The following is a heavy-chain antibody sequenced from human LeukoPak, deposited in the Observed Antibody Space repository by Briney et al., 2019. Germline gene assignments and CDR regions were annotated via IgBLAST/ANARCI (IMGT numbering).Heavy chain of an antibody. CDR1: GYTFTGYY. V-gene: IGHV1-2*02. CDR3: AREPDYGGNIDY. Sequence: ASVKVSCKASGYTFTGYYMHWVRQAPGQGLEWMGWINPNSGGTNYAQKFQGRVTMTRDTSISTAYMELSRLRSDDTAVYYCAREPDYGGNIDYWGQRTLVTVSS. J-gene: IGHJ4*02. CDR2: INPNSGGT. D-gene: IGHD4-23*01.